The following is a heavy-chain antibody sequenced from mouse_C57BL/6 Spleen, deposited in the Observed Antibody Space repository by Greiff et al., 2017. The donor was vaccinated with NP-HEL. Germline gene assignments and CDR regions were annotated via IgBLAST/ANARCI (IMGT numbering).Heavy chain of an antibody. CDR3: ARESNSGYFDV. D-gene: IGHD2-5*01. Sequence: EVQLVESGGGLVQPGGSLKLSCAASGFTFSDYYMYWVRQTPEKRLEWVAYISNGGGSTYYPDTVKGRFTISRDNAKNTLYLQMSRLKSEDTAMYYCARESNSGYFDVWGTGTTVTVSS. V-gene: IGHV5-12*01. CDR1: GFTFSDYY. J-gene: IGHJ1*03. CDR2: ISNGGGST.